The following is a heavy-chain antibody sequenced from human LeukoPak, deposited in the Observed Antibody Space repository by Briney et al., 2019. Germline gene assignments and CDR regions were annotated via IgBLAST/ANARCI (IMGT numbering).Heavy chain of an antibody. Sequence: GGSLRLSCAASGFTFTTYAMTWVRQAPGKGLEWVSSISNSGGGTYYADSVKGRFTISRDNSKNTLYLQMNSLRAEDTAVYFCAKIISTYYSLFDYWGQGTLVTVSS. CDR1: GFTFTTYA. J-gene: IGHJ4*02. CDR2: ISNSGGGT. V-gene: IGHV3-23*01. CDR3: AKIISTYYSLFDY. D-gene: IGHD3-22*01.